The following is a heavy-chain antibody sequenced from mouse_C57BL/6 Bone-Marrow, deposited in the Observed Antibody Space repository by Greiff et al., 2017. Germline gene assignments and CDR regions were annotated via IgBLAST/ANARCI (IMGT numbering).Heavy chain of an antibody. D-gene: IGHD2-3*01. CDR2: SRNKANDYTT. V-gene: IGHV7-1*01. J-gene: IGHJ1*03. Sequence: EVNVVESGGGLVQSGRSLRLSCATSGFTFSDFYMEWVRQAPGKGLEWIAASRNKANDYTTEYSASVMGRFIVSRDTSQSILYLQMNAMRAEDTAIYYCARDADGPLGYFDVWGTGTTVTVSS. CDR3: ARDADGPLGYFDV. CDR1: GFTFSDFY.